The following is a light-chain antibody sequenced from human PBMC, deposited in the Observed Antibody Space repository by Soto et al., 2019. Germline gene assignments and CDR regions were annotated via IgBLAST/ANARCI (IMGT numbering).Light chain of an antibody. V-gene: IGLV1-40*01. CDR2: GNS. CDR1: SSNIGAGYD. Sequence: QSVLTQPPSVSGAPGQRVTISCTGSSSNIGAGYDVHWYQQLPGTAPKLLIYGNSNRPSGVPDRFSGSKSGTSASLAITGLQAEDEADYYYQSYDSNLSVVFGGGPKLTVL. J-gene: IGLJ2*01. CDR3: QSYDSNLSVV.